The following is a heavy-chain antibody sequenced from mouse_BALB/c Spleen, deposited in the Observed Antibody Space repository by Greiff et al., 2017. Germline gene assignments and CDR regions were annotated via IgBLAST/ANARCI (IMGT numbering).Heavy chain of an antibody. CDR2: IWSDGST. Sequence: VKLVESGPDLVAPSQSLSITCTVSGFSLTSYGVHWVRQPPGKGLEWLVVIWSDGSTTYNSALKSRLSISKDNSKSQVFLKMNSLQTDDTAMYYCARQGELPDYYAMDYWGQGTSVTVSS. V-gene: IGHV2-6-2*01. CDR1: GFSLTSYG. J-gene: IGHJ4*01. CDR3: ARQGELPDYYAMDY.